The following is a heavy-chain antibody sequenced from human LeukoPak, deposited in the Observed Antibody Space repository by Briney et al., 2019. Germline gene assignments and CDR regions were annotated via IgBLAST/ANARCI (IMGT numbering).Heavy chain of an antibody. J-gene: IGHJ4*02. CDR1: GYSFTSYW. Sequence: GESLKISCKGSGYSFTSYWIGWVRQMPGKGLEWMGIIYPGDSDTRYSPSFQGQVTISADKSISTAYLQWSSLKASDTAMYYCARGYCGGDYYSFHFDYWGQGTLVTVSS. CDR2: IYPGDSDT. V-gene: IGHV5-51*01. D-gene: IGHD2-21*02. CDR3: ARGYCGGDYYSFHFDY.